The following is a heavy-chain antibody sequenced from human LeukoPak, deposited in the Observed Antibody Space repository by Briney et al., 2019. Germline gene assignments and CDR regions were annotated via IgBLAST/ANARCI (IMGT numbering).Heavy chain of an antibody. CDR1: GFTVSGNY. V-gene: IGHV3-53*01. J-gene: IGHJ4*02. D-gene: IGHD3-3*01. CDR2: IYGAGST. Sequence: PGGSLRLSCAASGFTVSGNYMSWVRQAPGKGLEWVSVIYGAGSTYYADSVRGRFTISRDNSKNALYLQMNSLRAEDTAVYYCARDDPYYDDNWGQGTLVTVSS. CDR3: ARDDPYYDDN.